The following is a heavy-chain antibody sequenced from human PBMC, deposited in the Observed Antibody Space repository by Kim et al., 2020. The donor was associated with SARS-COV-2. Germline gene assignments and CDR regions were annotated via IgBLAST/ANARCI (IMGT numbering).Heavy chain of an antibody. J-gene: IGHJ4*02. V-gene: IGHV3-48*03. CDR3: ARVKHLMDLGDHDY. Sequence: GGSLRLSCAASGFTFSSYEMNWVRQAPGKGLEWVSSISSSGSNIYYADSVKGRFTISRDNAKNSLYLQMNSLRAEDTAVYYCARVKHLMDLGDHDYWGQGTLVTVSS. CDR1: GFTFSSYE. D-gene: IGHD3-10*01. CDR2: ISSSGSNI.